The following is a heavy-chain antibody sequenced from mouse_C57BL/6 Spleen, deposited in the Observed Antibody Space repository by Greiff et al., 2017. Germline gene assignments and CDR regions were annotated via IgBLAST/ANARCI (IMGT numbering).Heavy chain of an antibody. CDR2: IDPSDSET. V-gene: IGHV1-52*01. CDR3: ARSFDFDV. J-gene: IGHJ1*03. CDR1: GYTFTSYW. Sequence: QVQLQQSGAELVRPGSSVKLSCKASGYTFTSYWMHWVKQRPIQGLEWIGNIDPSDSETNYNQKFKDKATLTVDKSSSTAYMQLSSLTSEDSAVDYCARSFDFDVWGTGTTVTVSS.